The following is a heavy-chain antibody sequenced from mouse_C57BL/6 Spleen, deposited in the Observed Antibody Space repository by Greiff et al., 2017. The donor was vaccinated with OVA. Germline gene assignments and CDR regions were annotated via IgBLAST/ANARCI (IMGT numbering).Heavy chain of an antibody. V-gene: IGHV1-81*01. D-gene: IGHD3-2*02. Sequence: QVQLKESGAELARPGASVKLSCKASGYTFTSYGISWVKQRTGQGLEWIGEIYPRSGNTYYNEKFKGKATLTADKSSSTAYMELRSLTSEHSAVYFCARKAGAYAMDYWGQGTSVTVSS. CDR3: ARKAGAYAMDY. CDR2: IYPRSGNT. CDR1: GYTFTSYG. J-gene: IGHJ4*01.